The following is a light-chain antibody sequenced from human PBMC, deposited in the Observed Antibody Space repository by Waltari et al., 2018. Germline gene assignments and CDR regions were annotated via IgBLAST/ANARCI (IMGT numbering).Light chain of an antibody. V-gene: IGLV2-14*01. CDR1: SNDVGGYGY. CDR3: SSHTSTVPHV. J-gene: IGLJ1*01. CDR2: EVS. Sequence: QSALTQPASVSGSPGQSVSISCTGTSNDVGGYGYVPWYQQFPGKAPNLMFYEVSYRPSGVSSRFSGSKSGNTASLTISGLQAEDEAVYYCSSHTSTVPHVFGTGTKVTVV.